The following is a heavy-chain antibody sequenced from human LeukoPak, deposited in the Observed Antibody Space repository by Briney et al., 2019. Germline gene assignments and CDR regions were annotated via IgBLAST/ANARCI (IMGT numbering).Heavy chain of an antibody. CDR2: IYHSGST. J-gene: IGHJ6*02. Sequence: GSLRLSCAASGFTFSNAYMNWVRQPPGKGLEWIGEIYHSGSTNYNPSLKSRVTISVDKSKNQFSLKLSSVTAADTAVYYCARGEGQLFRAYYYYGMDVWGQGTTVTVSS. CDR3: ARGEGQLFRAYYYYGMDV. CDR1: GFTFSNAY. V-gene: IGHV4-4*02. D-gene: IGHD1-1*01.